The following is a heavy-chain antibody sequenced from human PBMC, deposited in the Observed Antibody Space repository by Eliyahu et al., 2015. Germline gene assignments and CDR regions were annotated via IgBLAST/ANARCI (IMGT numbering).Heavy chain of an antibody. D-gene: IGHD2-21*01. J-gene: IGHJ5*02. CDR1: GFTFSSYA. V-gene: IGHV3-30-3*01. CDR2: ISYDGSNK. CDR3: AMYSNWFDP. Sequence: QVQLVESGGGVVQPGRSLRLSCAASGFTFSSYAMHWVRQAPGKGLEWVAVISYDGSNKYYADSVKGRFTISRDNSKNTLYLQMNSLRAEDTAVYYCAMYSNWFDPWGQGTLVTVSS.